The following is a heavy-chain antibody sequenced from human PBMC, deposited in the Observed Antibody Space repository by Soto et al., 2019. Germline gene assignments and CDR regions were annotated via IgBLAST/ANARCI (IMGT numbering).Heavy chain of an antibody. V-gene: IGHV3-30-3*01. CDR3: ATKSTRGGYYASDYFDY. Sequence: PGGSLRLSCAASGFTFSSYAMHWVRQAPGKGLEWVAVISYDGSNKYYADSVKGRFTISRDNSKNTLYLQMNSLRAEDTAVYYCATKSTRGGYYASDYFDYWGQGTLVTVSS. J-gene: IGHJ4*02. D-gene: IGHD3-3*01. CDR1: GFTFSSYA. CDR2: ISYDGSNK.